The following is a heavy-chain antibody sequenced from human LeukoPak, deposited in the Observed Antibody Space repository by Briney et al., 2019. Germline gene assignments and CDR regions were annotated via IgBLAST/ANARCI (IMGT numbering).Heavy chain of an antibody. V-gene: IGHV3-20*04. D-gene: IGHD4-11*01. CDR3: ARSMTTSGMFYYYYYMDV. J-gene: IGHJ6*03. CDR1: GFTFDDYG. Sequence: GGSLRLSCAASGFTFDDYGMSWVRQAPGKGLEWVSGINWNGGSTGYADSVKGRFTISRDNAKNSLYLQMNSLRAEDTALYYCARSMTTSGMFYYYYYMDVWGKGTTVTVSS. CDR2: INWNGGST.